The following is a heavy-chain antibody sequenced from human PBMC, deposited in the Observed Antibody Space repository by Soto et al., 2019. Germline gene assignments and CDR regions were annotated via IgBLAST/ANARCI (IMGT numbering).Heavy chain of an antibody. J-gene: IGHJ4*02. CDR1: GFTFSDYY. D-gene: IGHD2-15*01. Sequence: GGSLRLSCVASGFTFSDYYMSWFRQAPGKGLEWVSYISSGGSVIYSADSMKGRFTISRDNAKNSLYLQVNSLRAEDTAVYYCSGEPRDVYRISVGCDYCREETLVTVSS. CDR3: SGEPRDVYRISVGCDY. V-gene: IGHV3-11*01. CDR2: ISSGGSVI.